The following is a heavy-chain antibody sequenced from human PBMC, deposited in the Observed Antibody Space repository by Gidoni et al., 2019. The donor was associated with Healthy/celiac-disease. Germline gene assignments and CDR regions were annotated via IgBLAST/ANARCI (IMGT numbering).Heavy chain of an antibody. Sequence: QVQLVQSGAEVKKPGASVKVSCKASGYPFTGYYMHLVRQAPGQGLEWMGGINPNSGGTNYAQKLQGWLTMTRDTSISTAYMELSRLRSDDTAVYYCARTPPMLGNRAGYSSGFAFDYWGQGTRVTVSS. J-gene: IGHJ4*02. D-gene: IGHD6-19*01. CDR1: GYPFTGYY. CDR3: ARTPPMLGNRAGYSSGFAFDY. V-gene: IGHV1-2*04. CDR2: INPNSGGT.